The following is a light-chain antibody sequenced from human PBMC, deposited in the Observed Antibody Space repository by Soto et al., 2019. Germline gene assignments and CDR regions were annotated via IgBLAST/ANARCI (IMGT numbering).Light chain of an antibody. CDR1: SSDVGDYNY. Sequence: QSVPTQPRSVSGSPGQSVTISCTGTSSDVGDYNYVSWYQQYPGKAPKLVIYDVSKRPSGVPDRFSGSKSGNTASLTISGLQAEDEADYYCCSFAGSYTFWVFGGGTKLTVL. V-gene: IGLV2-11*01. CDR3: CSFAGSYTFWV. J-gene: IGLJ3*02. CDR2: DVS.